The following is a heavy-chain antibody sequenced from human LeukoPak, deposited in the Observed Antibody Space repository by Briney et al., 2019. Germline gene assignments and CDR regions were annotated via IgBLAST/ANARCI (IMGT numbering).Heavy chain of an antibody. CDR3: AKDKSRNAKYYYDSSGREYNWFDP. J-gene: IGHJ5*02. CDR2: ISGSGGST. Sequence: PGGSLRLSCAASGFTFSSYAMSWVRQAPGKGLEWVSAISGSGGSTYYADSVKGRFTISRDNSKNTLYLQMNSLRAEDTAVYYCAKDKSRNAKYYYDSSGREYNWFDPWGQGTLVTVSS. V-gene: IGHV3-23*01. D-gene: IGHD3-22*01. CDR1: GFTFSSYA.